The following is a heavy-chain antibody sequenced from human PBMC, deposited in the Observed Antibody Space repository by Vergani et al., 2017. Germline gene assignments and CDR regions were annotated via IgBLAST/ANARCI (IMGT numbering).Heavy chain of an antibody. CDR3: AKVNRWYYYDSSGYYFDY. Sequence: EVQLLESGGGLVQPGGSLRLSCAASGFTFSSYAMSWVRQAPGKGLEWVSAISGSGGSTYYADSVKGRFTISRGNSKNTLYLQMNSLRAEDTAVYYCAKVNRWYYYDSSGYYFDYWGQGTLVTVSS. CDR1: GFTFSSYA. V-gene: IGHV3-23*01. CDR2: ISGSGGST. D-gene: IGHD3-22*01. J-gene: IGHJ4*02.